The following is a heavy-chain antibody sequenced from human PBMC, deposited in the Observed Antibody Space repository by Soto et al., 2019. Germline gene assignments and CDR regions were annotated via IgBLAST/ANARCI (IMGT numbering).Heavy chain of an antibody. Sequence: QVQLVESGGGVVQPGRSLRLSCAASGFTFSSYGMHWVRQAPGKGLERVAVISYDGSNKYYADSVKGRFTISRDNSKNPLYLQVNSLRAGDTAVYYCAKDPSTGIGWFDPWGQGTLVTVSS. J-gene: IGHJ5*02. CDR3: AKDPSTGIGWFDP. V-gene: IGHV3-30*18. CDR1: GFTFSSYG. CDR2: ISYDGSNK. D-gene: IGHD1-20*01.